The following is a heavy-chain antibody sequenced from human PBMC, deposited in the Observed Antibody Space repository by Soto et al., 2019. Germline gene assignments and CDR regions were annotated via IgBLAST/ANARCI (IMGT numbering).Heavy chain of an antibody. CDR1: GFTFSSYA. CDR2: ISDSGGST. CDR3: AKGATATRYYFDY. Sequence: GGSLRLSCAASGFTFSSYAMSWVRQAPGKGLEWVSAISDSGGSTYYADSVKGRFTISRDNSKNTLYLQMNSLRPEDTAVYYCAKGATATRYYFDYWGQGTLVTVSS. J-gene: IGHJ4*02. D-gene: IGHD2-15*01. V-gene: IGHV3-23*01.